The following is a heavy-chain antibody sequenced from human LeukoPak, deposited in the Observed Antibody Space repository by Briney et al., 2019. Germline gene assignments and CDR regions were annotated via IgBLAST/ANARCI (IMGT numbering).Heavy chain of an antibody. CDR3: AKSDGAYYDILTGYRIDY. V-gene: IGHV3-30*18. Sequence: PGRSLRLSCAASGFTFSSYGMHWVRQAPGKGLEWVAVISYDGSNKYYADSVKGRFTISRDNSKNTPYLQMNSLRAEDTAVYYCAKSDGAYYDILTGYRIDYWGQGTLVTVSS. D-gene: IGHD3-9*01. CDR1: GFTFSSYG. CDR2: ISYDGSNK. J-gene: IGHJ4*02.